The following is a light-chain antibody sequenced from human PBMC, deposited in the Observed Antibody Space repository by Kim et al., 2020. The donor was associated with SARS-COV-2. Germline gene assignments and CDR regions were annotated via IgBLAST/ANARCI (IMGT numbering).Light chain of an antibody. CDR1: QDISNY. CDR2: DAS. Sequence: DIQMTQSPSSRSASVGDRVTITCQASQDISNYLNWYQQKPGKAPKLLIYDASNLETGVPSRFSGSGSGTDFTFTISSLQPEDIATYYCQQYDNLLITFGQGTQLEIK. CDR3: QQYDNLLIT. V-gene: IGKV1-33*01. J-gene: IGKJ5*01.